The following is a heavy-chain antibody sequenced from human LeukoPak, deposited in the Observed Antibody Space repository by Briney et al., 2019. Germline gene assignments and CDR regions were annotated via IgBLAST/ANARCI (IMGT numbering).Heavy chain of an antibody. J-gene: IGHJ4*02. CDR3: ARDRGAVALFDY. V-gene: IGHV1-69*04. CDR1: GGTFSSYA. CDR2: IIPNLGIA. Sequence: SVKVSCKASGGTFSSYAISWVRRAPGQGLEWMGRIIPNLGIANYAQKFQGRVTITADKSTSTAYMELSSLRSEDTAVYYCARDRGAVALFDYWGQGTLVTVSS. D-gene: IGHD6-19*01.